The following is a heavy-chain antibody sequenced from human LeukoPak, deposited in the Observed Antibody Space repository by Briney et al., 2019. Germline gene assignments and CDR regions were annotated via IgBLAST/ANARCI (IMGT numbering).Heavy chain of an antibody. Sequence: GGSLRLSCAASGFTFSSYGMSWVRQAPGKGLEWVSAISGSGYTTYYADSVTGRFTISRDNSENTLYLQMNSLRAEDTAVYYCPKSSGYGDYGYYYYYMDVWGKGTTVTVFS. CDR2: ISGSGYTT. V-gene: IGHV3-23*01. CDR3: PKSSGYGDYGYYYYYMDV. D-gene: IGHD4-17*01. J-gene: IGHJ6*03. CDR1: GFTFSSYG.